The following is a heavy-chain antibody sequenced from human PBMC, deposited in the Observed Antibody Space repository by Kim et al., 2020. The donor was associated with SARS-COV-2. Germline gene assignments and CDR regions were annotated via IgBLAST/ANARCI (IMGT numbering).Heavy chain of an antibody. D-gene: IGHD6-13*01. V-gene: IGHV4-39*01. Sequence: HPSLKSRVTIPEDTSKNPFSLKLSSVTAADTAVYYCARRRWQQLNYFDYWGQGTLVTVSS. J-gene: IGHJ4*02. CDR3: ARRRWQQLNYFDY.